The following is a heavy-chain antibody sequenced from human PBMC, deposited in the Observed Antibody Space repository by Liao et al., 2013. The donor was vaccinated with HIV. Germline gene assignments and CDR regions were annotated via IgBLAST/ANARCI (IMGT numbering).Heavy chain of an antibody. J-gene: IGHJ3*02. CDR3: ARDDPLSMGAAFDI. D-gene: IGHD3-16*01. CDR1: GGSISSSSYY. V-gene: IGHV4-39*07. Sequence: QLQLQESGPGLVKLSETLSLTCTVSGGSISSSSYYWGWIRQPPGKGLEWIGSIYYSGSTYYNPSLKSRVTISVDTSKKQFSLKLNSVTAADTAVYYCARDDPLSMGAAFDIWGQGTMVTVSS. CDR2: IYYSGST.